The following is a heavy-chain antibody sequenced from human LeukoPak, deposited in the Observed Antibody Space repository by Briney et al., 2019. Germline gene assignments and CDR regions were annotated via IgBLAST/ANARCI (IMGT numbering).Heavy chain of an antibody. J-gene: IGHJ6*04. Sequence: SAPLSLTCTVSGGSISNCYWCVLREPPGGGEGGLGYIYYSGSTNYNHSLEGRVSISVDKSKNKLSLKLNSVTAADTAVEDSARDSSATANYGDCYLLYIWGKGTMVTVSS. V-gene: IGHV4-4*08. CDR2: IYYSGST. D-gene: IGHD2-15*01. CDR1: GGSISNCY. CDR3: ARDSSATANYGDCYLLYI.